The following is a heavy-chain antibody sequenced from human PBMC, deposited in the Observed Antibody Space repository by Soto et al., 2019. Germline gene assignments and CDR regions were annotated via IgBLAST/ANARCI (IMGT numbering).Heavy chain of an antibody. Sequence: ASVKVSCKASGYTFTGYYMHWVRQAPGQGLEWMGWINPNSGGTNYAQKFQGWVTMTRDTSISTAYMELSRLRSDDTAVYYCARETVTTGGYYFDYWGQGTLGTVSS. J-gene: IGHJ4*02. CDR3: ARETVTTGGYYFDY. D-gene: IGHD4-17*01. CDR2: INPNSGGT. V-gene: IGHV1-2*04. CDR1: GYTFTGYY.